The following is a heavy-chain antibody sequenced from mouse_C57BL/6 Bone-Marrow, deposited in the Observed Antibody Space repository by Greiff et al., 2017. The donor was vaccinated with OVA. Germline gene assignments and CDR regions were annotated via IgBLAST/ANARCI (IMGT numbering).Heavy chain of an antibody. CDR2: INSNNGGT. CDR1: GYTFTDYN. CDR3: ARGVYYDYDGGAWFAY. Sequence: VQLQQSGPELAKPGASVKIPCKASGYTFTDYNMDWVKQSHGKSLEWIGDINSNNGGTIYNQKFKGKATLTVDKSSSTAYMELRSLTSEDTAVYYCARGVYYDYDGGAWFAYWGQGTLVTVSA. D-gene: IGHD2-4*01. V-gene: IGHV1-18*01. J-gene: IGHJ3*01.